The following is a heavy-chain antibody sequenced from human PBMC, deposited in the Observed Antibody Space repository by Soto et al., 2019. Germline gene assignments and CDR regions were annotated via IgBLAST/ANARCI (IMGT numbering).Heavy chain of an antibody. CDR3: ARDVGDVVVVPLHYPDY. D-gene: IGHD2-15*01. J-gene: IGHJ4*02. CDR1: GYTFTSYG. Sequence: QVQLVQSGAEVKKPGASVKVSCKASGYTFTSYGISWVRQAPGQGLAWMGWISAYNGNTNYAQKLQGRVTMTTDTSTSTAYMELRSLRSDDTAVYYWARDVGDVVVVPLHYPDYWGQGTLVTVSS. V-gene: IGHV1-18*01. CDR2: ISAYNGNT.